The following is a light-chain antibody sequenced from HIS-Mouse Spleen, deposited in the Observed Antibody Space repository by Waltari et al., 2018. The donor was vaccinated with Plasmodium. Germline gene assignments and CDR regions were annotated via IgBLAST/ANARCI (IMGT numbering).Light chain of an antibody. CDR1: QSVSSTY. V-gene: IGKV3-20*01. CDR2: GAS. CDR3: QQYGSSPRT. Sequence: EIVLTQSPGPLSLSPGGRSTLSCRASQSVSSTYLAWYQQKPGQAPSLLIYGASSRATGIPDRFSGSGSGTDFTLTISRLEPEDFAVYYCQQYGSSPRTFGQGTKVEIK. J-gene: IGKJ1*01.